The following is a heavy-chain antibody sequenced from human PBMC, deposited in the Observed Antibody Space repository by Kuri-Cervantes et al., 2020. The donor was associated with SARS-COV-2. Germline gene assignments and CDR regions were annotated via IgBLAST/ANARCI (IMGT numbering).Heavy chain of an antibody. J-gene: IGHJ4*02. CDR2: IDWDDDK. Sequence: SGPTLVKPTETLTVTCTFSGFSLNTNGNRVSWIRQTPGKALEWLARIDWDDDKFYNTSLKSRLIISKDTSKNQVVLTLTNVDPGDTGTYYCARMGDGYDFEYWGQGTVVTVSS. CDR1: GFSLNTNGNR. CDR3: ARMGDGYDFEY. D-gene: IGHD5-24*01. V-gene: IGHV2-70*04.